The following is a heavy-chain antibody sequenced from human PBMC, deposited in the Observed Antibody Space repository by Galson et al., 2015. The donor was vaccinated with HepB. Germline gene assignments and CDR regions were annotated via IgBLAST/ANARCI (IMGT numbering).Heavy chain of an antibody. V-gene: IGHV3-30-3*01. D-gene: IGHD2-8*01. Sequence: SLRLSCAASGFTFSNYAMHWVRQAPGKGLEWVAVISYDESNKFYADSVKGRFTISRDNAKNTLYLQMSSLRLEDTAVYFCARDHTPWGVARFNFFDVWGQGTMVTVSS. CDR2: ISYDESNK. J-gene: IGHJ3*01. CDR3: ARDHTPWGVARFNFFDV. CDR1: GFTFSNYA.